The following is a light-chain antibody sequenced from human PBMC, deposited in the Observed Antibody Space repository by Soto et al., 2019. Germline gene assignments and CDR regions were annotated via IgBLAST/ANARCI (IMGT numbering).Light chain of an antibody. Sequence: NFMLTQPHSVSESPGKTVTISCTRSSGNIASNYVQWYQQRPGSAPTTVIYEDNLRPSGVPDRFSGSKSGNTASLTISGLQAEDEADYYCSSYTNSNTPVVFGGGTKLTVL. CDR2: EDN. CDR3: SSYTNSNTPVV. CDR1: SGNIASNY. V-gene: IGLV6-57*04. J-gene: IGLJ2*01.